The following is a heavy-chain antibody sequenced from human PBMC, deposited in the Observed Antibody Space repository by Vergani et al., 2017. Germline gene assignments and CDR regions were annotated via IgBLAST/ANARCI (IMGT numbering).Heavy chain of an antibody. J-gene: IGHJ6*02. CDR1: GGSISRENW. D-gene: IGHD5-18*01. CDR2: IHHYGST. V-gene: IGHV4-4*03. Sequence: QVQLQESGPGLVKPPGTLSLICAVSGGSISRENWWSWVRQSPGKGLEWIGEIHHYGSTNYNPSLKSRVTIYLDKSKNQFSLTLSSVTAADTAVYYCVRDLGRGYSSTTLCFGMDLWGQGTTVTVS. CDR3: VRDLGRGYSSTTLCFGMDL.